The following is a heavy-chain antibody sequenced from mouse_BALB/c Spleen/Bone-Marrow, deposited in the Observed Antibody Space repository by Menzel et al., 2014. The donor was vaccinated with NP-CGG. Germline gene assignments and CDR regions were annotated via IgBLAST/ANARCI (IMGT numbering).Heavy chain of an antibody. CDR1: GYSFTGSF. CDR2: INPYNGDP. CDR3: GRGNYDYDSWFGY. J-gene: IGHJ3*01. D-gene: IGHD2-4*01. Sequence: VQLQQSGPELVKPGASVKISCKASGYSFTGSFMNWMKQSHGKSLEWIGRINPYNGDPFYNQKFKGKATLTVDKSSSTAHMELLSLTSEDSAVYYCGRGNYDYDSWFGYWGQGTLVTVSA. V-gene: IGHV1-37*01.